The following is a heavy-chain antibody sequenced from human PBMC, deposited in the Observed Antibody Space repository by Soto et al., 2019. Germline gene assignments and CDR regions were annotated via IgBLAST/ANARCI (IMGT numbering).Heavy chain of an antibody. J-gene: IGHJ4*02. V-gene: IGHV3-30*18. CDR1: GLTFNSHG. CDR3: AKDRTYTWSFEN. D-gene: IGHD2-8*02. CDR2: ISSNGKQK. Sequence: QVQLVESGGGVVQPGTSLRLSYAASGLTFNSHGMHWVRQAPGKGLEWVAVISSNGKQKYYADSVEGRFTISRDDSKSMVYLQMNSLGTEDTAVYYCAKDRTYTWSFENWGQGTLVTVSS.